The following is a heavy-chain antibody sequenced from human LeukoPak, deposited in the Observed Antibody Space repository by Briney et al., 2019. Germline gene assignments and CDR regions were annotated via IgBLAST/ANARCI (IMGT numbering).Heavy chain of an antibody. D-gene: IGHD6-19*01. Sequence: PSETLSLTCTVSGGSISSYYWSWIRQPPGKGLEWIGYIYYSGSTNYNPSLKSRVTISVDTSKNQFSLKLSSVTAADTAVYYCARAGSSGYVGYFDYWGQGTLVTVSS. CDR2: IYYSGST. V-gene: IGHV4-59*08. CDR3: ARAGSSGYVGYFDY. J-gene: IGHJ4*02. CDR1: GGSISSYY.